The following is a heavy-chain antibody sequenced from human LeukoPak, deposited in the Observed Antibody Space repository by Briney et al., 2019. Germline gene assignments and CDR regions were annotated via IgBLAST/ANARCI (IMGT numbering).Heavy chain of an antibody. CDR2: INHSGST. CDR1: GGSFSGYY. J-gene: IGHJ4*02. CDR3: ASTDSSGYYYGY. V-gene: IGHV4-34*01. D-gene: IGHD3-22*01. Sequence: SETLSLTCAVYGGSFSGYYWSWIRQPPGKGLEWIGEINHSGSTNYNPSLKSRVTISVDTSKNQFPLKLSSVTAADTAVYYCASTDSSGYYYGYWGQGTLVTVSS.